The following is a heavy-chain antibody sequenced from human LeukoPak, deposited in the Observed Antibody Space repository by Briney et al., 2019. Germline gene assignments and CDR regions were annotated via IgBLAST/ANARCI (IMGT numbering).Heavy chain of an antibody. J-gene: IGHJ4*02. CDR2: ISGSGGST. CDR3: AKDYYDSSGYYYFTLGY. D-gene: IGHD3-22*01. Sequence: GGSLRLSCAASGFTFSSYAMSWVRQAPGKGLGWVSAISGSGGSTYYADSVKGRFTISRDNSKNTLYLQMNSLRAEDTAVYYCAKDYYDSSGYYYFTLGYWGQGTLVTVSS. V-gene: IGHV3-23*01. CDR1: GFTFSSYA.